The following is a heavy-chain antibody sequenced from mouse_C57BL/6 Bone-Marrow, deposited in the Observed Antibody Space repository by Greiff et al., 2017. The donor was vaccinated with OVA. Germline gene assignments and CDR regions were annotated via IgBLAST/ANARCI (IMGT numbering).Heavy chain of an antibody. J-gene: IGHJ4*01. CDR2: INPSNGGT. Sequence: QVQLKQPGTELVKPGASVKLSCKASGYTFTSYWMHWVKQRPGQGLEWIGNINPSNGGTNYNEKFKSKATLTVDKSSSTAYMQLSSLTSEDSAVYYCARDPFITTVVATWRYYAMDYWGQGTSVTVSS. CDR1: GYTFTSYW. CDR3: ARDPFITTVVATWRYYAMDY. V-gene: IGHV1-53*01. D-gene: IGHD1-1*01.